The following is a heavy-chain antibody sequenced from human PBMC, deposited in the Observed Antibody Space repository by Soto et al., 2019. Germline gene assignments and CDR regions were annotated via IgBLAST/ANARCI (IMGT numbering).Heavy chain of an antibody. Sequence: VQLVQSGAEVRKHGSSVKVYCKASGGDFKNFIITWVRQAPGHGLEWMGGVIPIFGTPNFVQKFQDRVTITADEATSTAYMALRSLRSADTAVYYCARVWSCLSSRGLYYGVDVWGQGARVIVSS. V-gene: IGHV1-69*01. CDR1: GGDFKNFI. D-gene: IGHD2-21*01. J-gene: IGHJ6*02. CDR3: ARVWSCLSSRGLYYGVDV. CDR2: VIPIFGTP.